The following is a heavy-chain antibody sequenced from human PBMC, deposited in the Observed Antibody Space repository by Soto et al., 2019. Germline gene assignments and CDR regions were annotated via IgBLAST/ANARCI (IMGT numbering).Heavy chain of an antibody. CDR1: GYTFTSYG. CDR3: ARTLPPDYCSSTSCYAGGTAYMDV. J-gene: IGHJ6*03. Sequence: ASVKVSCKASGYTFTSYGISWVRQAPGQGLEWMGWISAYNGNTNYAQKLQGRVTMTTDTSTSTAYMELGSLRSDDTAVYYCARTLPPDYCSSTSCYAGGTAYMDVWGKGTTVTVSS. CDR2: ISAYNGNT. D-gene: IGHD2-2*01. V-gene: IGHV1-18*01.